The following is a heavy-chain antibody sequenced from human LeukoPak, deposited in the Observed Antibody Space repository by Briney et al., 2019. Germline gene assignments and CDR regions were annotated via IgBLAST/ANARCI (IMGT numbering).Heavy chain of an antibody. V-gene: IGHV3-7*01. CDR1: GFIFSNFW. Sequence: GGPLRLTCAASGFIFSNFWMSWLRQAPGKGVEWVANIKPDGSATNYVDSVKGRFTISRDNAKSSLDLQMNSLRAEDTAVYYCARGGGSSSWGQGTLVTVSS. CDR2: IKPDGSAT. CDR3: ARGGGSSS. J-gene: IGHJ5*02. D-gene: IGHD6-6*01.